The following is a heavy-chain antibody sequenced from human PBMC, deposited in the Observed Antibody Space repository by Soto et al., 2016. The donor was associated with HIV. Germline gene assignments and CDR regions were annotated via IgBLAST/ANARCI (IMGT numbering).Heavy chain of an antibody. CDR3: ARGLERPFDYV. V-gene: IGHV4-31*03. CDR1: GVSISSGGHY. Sequence: QVQLEESGPGLVKPSQTLSLTCTVSGVSISSGGHYWSWIRQFPGEGLEWIGFIYSSGTTYYNPSLKSRLSISLDTSKNQFSLRLNSVYAADTAVYYCARGLERPFDYVGGQGTLGHRL. D-gene: IGHD1-1*01. J-gene: IGHJ4*02. CDR2: IYSSGTT.